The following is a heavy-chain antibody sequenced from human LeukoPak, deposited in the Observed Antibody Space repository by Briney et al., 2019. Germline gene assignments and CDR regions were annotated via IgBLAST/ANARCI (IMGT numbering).Heavy chain of an antibody. J-gene: IGHJ4*02. CDR2: ISGSGNT. Sequence: PGGSLRLSCAASGFTFSNYAMNWVRQAPGKGLEWVSAISGSGNTHYVDSVNGRFTISRDNSKNTLYLQMNSLRAEDTAVYYCARDPGGGFKQWLALDYWGQGTLVTVSS. V-gene: IGHV3-23*01. CDR3: ARDPGGGFKQWLALDY. D-gene: IGHD6-19*01. CDR1: GFTFSNYA.